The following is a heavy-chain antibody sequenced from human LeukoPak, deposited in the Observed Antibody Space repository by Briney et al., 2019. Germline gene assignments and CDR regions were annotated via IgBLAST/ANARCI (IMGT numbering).Heavy chain of an antibody. CDR3: ARDPIGEGY. CDR1: GGSISSYY. CDR2: IYHSGST. D-gene: IGHD3-16*01. V-gene: IGHV4-38-2*02. Sequence: PSETLSLTCTVSGGSISSYYWSWIRQPPGKGLEWIGSIYHSGSTYYNPSLKSRVTISVDTSKNQFSLKLSSVTAADTAVYYCARDPIGEGYWGQGTLVTVSS. J-gene: IGHJ4*02.